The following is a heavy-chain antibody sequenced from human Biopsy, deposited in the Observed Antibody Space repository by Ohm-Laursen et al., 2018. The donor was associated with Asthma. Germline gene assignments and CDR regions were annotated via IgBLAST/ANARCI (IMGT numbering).Heavy chain of an antibody. CDR1: GFTFRAHA. D-gene: IGHD6-13*01. Sequence: SLRLSCAASGFTFRAHAMSWVRQAPGRGLEWVSTISGNSGITYYADSVKGRFTISRDNSQNTLYLHMDSLSAEDTAVYYCAKDRSGTWYSFDYWGQGTLVTVSS. CDR3: AKDRSGTWYSFDY. V-gene: IGHV3-23*01. J-gene: IGHJ4*02. CDR2: ISGNSGIT.